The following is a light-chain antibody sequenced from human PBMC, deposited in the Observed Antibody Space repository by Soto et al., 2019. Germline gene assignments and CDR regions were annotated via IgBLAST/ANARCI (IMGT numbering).Light chain of an antibody. CDR1: QSFSSN. J-gene: IGKJ1*01. CDR3: QQYNTWPPT. V-gene: IGKV3-15*01. CDR2: GAS. Sequence: EIVMTQSPATLSVSPGERATLSCRASQSFSSNLAWYQQKPGQAPRLLIYGASTRATGVPARISGSASGTEFTLTISSLQSEDFAVYSCQQYNTWPPTFGQGTKVDIK.